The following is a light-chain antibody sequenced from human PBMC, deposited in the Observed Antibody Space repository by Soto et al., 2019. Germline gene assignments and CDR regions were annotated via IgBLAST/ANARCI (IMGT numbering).Light chain of an antibody. J-gene: IGKJ2*01. V-gene: IGKV3-15*01. CDR1: QSVSSN. CDR3: QQYTSSPHT. Sequence: DIVMTQSPSTLSASPGERATLSCRASQSVSSNLAWYQHKPGQAPKLLIYGASTRATGIPARFSGGGSGTDFTLTISSLQSEDFAIYSCQQYTSSPHTFGQGTRLELK. CDR2: GAS.